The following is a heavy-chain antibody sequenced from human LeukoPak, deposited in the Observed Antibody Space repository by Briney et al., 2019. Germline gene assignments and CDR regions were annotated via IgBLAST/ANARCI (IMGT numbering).Heavy chain of an antibody. Sequence: GGSLRLSCAASGFTFSDYYMSWIRQAPGKGLEWVSYISSSGSTIYYADSVKGRFTISRDNAKNSLYLQMNSLRAEDTAVYHCARDVRYYYDSSGFDYWGQGTLVTVSS. CDR2: ISSSGSTI. V-gene: IGHV3-11*01. J-gene: IGHJ4*02. D-gene: IGHD3-22*01. CDR3: ARDVRYYYDSSGFDY. CDR1: GFTFSDYY.